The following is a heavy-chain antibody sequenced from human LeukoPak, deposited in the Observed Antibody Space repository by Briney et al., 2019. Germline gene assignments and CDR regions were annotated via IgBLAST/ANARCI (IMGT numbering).Heavy chain of an antibody. CDR3: ARGAKYYYGSGSYHFDY. J-gene: IGHJ4*02. CDR2: INHSGST. D-gene: IGHD3-10*01. CDR1: GGSFSGYY. V-gene: IGHV4-34*01. Sequence: SETLSLTCAVYGGSFSGYYWSWIRQPPGKVLEWIGEINHSGSTNYNPSLKSRVTISVDTSKNQFSLKLSSVTAADTAVYYCARGAKYYYGSGSYHFDYWGQGTLVTVSS.